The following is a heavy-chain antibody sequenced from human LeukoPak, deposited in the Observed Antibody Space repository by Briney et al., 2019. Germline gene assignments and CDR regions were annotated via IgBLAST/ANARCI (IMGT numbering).Heavy chain of an antibody. J-gene: IGHJ4*02. V-gene: IGHV1-8*01. CDR1: GYTFTSYD. CDR2: MNPNSGNT. D-gene: IGHD5-18*01. CDR3: ARLRGGPHIGSYGYYVDY. Sequence: ASVKVSCKASGYTFTSYDINWVRQATGQGLEWMGWMNPNSGNTGYAQKFQGRVTMTRNTSISTAYMELSSLRSEDTAVYYCARLRGGPHIGSYGYYVDYWGQGTLDTVSS.